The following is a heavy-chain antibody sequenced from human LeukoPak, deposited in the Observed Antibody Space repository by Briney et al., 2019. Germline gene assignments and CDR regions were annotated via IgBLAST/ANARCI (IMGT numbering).Heavy chain of an antibody. CDR2: IYSGDRT. V-gene: IGHV3-53*01. CDR3: TRDLTGTTWSENDY. J-gene: IGHJ4*02. D-gene: IGHD6-13*01. Sequence: GSLILSCVASGLSVRGSYMSWVRQAPGKGLEWVSVIYSGDRTYYADSVKGRFTISRDTSKNTLYLQMNNLRADDTAMYYCTRDLTGTTWSENDYWGQGALVTISS. CDR1: GLSVRGSY.